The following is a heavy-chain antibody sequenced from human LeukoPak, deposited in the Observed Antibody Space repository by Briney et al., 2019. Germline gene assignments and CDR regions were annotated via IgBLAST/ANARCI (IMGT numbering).Heavy chain of an antibody. V-gene: IGHV3-23*01. CDR2: ISGSGGST. CDR3: AKGLRRGGNPMATYGMDV. J-gene: IGHJ6*02. D-gene: IGHD4-23*01. CDR1: GFAFSGYA. Sequence: HPGGSLRLSCAASGFAFSGYAMSWVRQAPGKGLEWVSAISGSGGSTYYADSVKGRFTISRDNSKNTLYLQMSSLRAEDTAVYYCAKGLRRGGNPMATYGMDVWGQGTTVTVSS.